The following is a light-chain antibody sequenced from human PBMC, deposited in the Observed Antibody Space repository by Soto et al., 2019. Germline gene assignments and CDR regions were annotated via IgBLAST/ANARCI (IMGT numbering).Light chain of an antibody. V-gene: IGLV1-44*01. CDR3: AAWDDTLNGYV. J-gene: IGLJ1*01. CDR1: ISNLGSNS. CDR2: SNN. Sequence: QSVLTQPPSTSGTPGQRVTVSCSGTISNLGSNSVYWYQQLPGTAPKLLIYSNNLRPSGVPDRFSGSKSGTSASLAISGLQSEDEADFYCAAWDDTLNGYVFGTGTKVTVL.